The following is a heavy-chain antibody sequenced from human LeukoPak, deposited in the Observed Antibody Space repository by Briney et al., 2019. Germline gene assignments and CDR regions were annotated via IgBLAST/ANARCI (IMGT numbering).Heavy chain of an antibody. Sequence: GASVKVSCKASGYTFTSYDINWVRQATGQGLEWMGWMNTNSGNTGYAQKFQGRVTMTRNTSISTAYMEMSSLRSEDTAVYYCARGGYSYSFWWYWGQGTLVTVSS. J-gene: IGHJ4*02. CDR1: GYTFTSYD. CDR2: MNTNSGNT. CDR3: ARGGYSYSFWWY. V-gene: IGHV1-8*01. D-gene: IGHD5-18*01.